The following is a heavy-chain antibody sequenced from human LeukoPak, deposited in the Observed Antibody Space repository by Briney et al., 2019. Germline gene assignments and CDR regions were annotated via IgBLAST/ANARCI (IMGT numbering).Heavy chain of an antibody. CDR3: ARSREGSGAFDI. CDR1: GFTFSSYA. J-gene: IGHJ3*02. Sequence: QPGGSLRLSCAASGFTFSSYAMSWVRQAPGKGLEWVSAISGSGGSTYYADSVKGRFTISRDNSKNTLYLQMNSLRAEDTAVYYCARSREGSGAFDIWGQGTMVTVSS. CDR2: ISGSGGST. V-gene: IGHV3-23*01. D-gene: IGHD3-10*01.